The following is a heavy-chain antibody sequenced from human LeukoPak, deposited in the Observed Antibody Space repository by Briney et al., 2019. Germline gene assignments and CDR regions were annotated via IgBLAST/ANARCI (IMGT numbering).Heavy chain of an antibody. V-gene: IGHV3-66*01. CDR1: GFTVSRDY. CDR2: IYSDGTT. J-gene: IGHJ6*02. D-gene: IGHD4-11*01. Sequence: GSLRLSCAASGFTVSRDYMSWVRQAPGKGLEWVSFIYSDGTTFYADSVKGRFTISRDNSKNTPYLQMNSLRAEDTAVYYCARDIFYSNGYYGMDVWGQGTTVTVSS. CDR3: ARDIFYSNGYYGMDV.